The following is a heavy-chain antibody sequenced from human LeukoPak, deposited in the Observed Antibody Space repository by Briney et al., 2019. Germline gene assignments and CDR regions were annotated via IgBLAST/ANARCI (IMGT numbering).Heavy chain of an antibody. D-gene: IGHD3-10*01. CDR1: GGSFSGYY. V-gene: IGHV4-34*01. CDR3: ARGQLVRGRAHDY. CDR2: INHSGST. Sequence: SETLSLTCAVYGGSFSGYYWSWIRQPPGKGLEWIGEINHSGSTNYNPSLKSRVTISVDTSKNQFSLKLSSVTAADTAVYYCARGQLVRGRAHDYWGQGTLVTVPS. J-gene: IGHJ4*02.